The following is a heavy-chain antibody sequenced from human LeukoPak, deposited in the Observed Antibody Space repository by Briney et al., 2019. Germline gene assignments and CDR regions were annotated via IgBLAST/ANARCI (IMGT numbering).Heavy chain of an antibody. CDR3: GRDSGISGYKGGGVNDY. V-gene: IGHV4-4*07. CDR1: GGSISSYY. CDR2: INTSGGT. J-gene: IGHJ4*02. D-gene: IGHD5-12*01. Sequence: SETLSLICTVSGGSISSYYWSWIRQPAGKGLEWIGRINTSGGTNYNPSLKSRVTMSLDTSKNQFSLKLSSVTAGDTAVYYGGRDSGISGYKGGGVNDYWGQGTLVTVSS.